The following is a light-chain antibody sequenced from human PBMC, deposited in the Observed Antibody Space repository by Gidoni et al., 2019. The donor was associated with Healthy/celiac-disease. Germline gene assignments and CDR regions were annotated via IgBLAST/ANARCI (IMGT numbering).Light chain of an antibody. V-gene: IGKV1-9*01. CDR2: AAS. Sequence: IQLTQPPSSLSASVGDRVTITCRDSQRISSYLAWYQQKPGKAPKLLIYAASTLQSGVPSRFSGSGSGTEFTLTISSLQPEEFATYYCQQLNSYPFSLTFGGGTKVEIK. CDR3: QQLNSYPFSLT. CDR1: QRISSY. J-gene: IGKJ4*01.